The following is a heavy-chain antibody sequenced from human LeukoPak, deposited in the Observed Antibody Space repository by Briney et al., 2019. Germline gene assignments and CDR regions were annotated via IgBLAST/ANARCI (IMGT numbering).Heavy chain of an antibody. CDR2: IFPSGGEI. V-gene: IGHV3-23*01. J-gene: IGHJ4*02. D-gene: IGHD2-8*02. CDR1: GFTFSTFA. Sequence: GALRLSCAASGFTFSTFAMIWVRQPPGKGLEWVSSIFPSGGEIHYADSVRGRFTISRGNSKSTLSLQMNSLRAEDTAIYYCATYRQVLLPFESWGQGTLVTVSS. CDR3: ATYRQVLLPFES.